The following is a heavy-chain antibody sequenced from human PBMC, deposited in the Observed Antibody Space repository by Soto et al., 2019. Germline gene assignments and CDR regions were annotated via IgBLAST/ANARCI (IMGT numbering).Heavy chain of an antibody. J-gene: IGHJ4*01. CDR3: ARVRMGYYFDY. D-gene: IGHD2-8*01. Sequence: GESLKISCAASGFTFSSYNMNWVRQAPGKGLEWVSFISPSSNTIRYAESVKGRFTISRDNAKNSLYLQMNSLRAEDTAVYYCARVRMGYYFDYWGPGTLVTVSS. CDR2: ISPSSNTI. CDR1: GFTFSSYN. V-gene: IGHV3-48*01.